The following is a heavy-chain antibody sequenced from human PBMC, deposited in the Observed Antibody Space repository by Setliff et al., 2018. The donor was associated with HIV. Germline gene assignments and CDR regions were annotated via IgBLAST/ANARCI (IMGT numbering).Heavy chain of an antibody. Sequence: TGGSLRLSCAASGFTFSSFGMHWVRQAPGKGLEWVSFIQYDGSNKYYAESVKGRFTISRDNSKSTLYLQMNSLRPEDRAVYYCATTHHYARSCYYGWGQGTLVTVSS. CDR3: ATTHHYARSCYYG. CDR1: GFTFSSFG. V-gene: IGHV3-30*02. J-gene: IGHJ4*02. D-gene: IGHD3-22*01. CDR2: IQYDGSNK.